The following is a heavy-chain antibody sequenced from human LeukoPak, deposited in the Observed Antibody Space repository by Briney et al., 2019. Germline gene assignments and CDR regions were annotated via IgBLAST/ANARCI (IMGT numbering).Heavy chain of an antibody. D-gene: IGHD4-17*01. CDR2: INPNSGGT. J-gene: IGHJ3*02. V-gene: IGHV1-2*02. CDR1: GYTFTGYY. CDR3: ASDYGDYDAFDI. Sequence: ASVKVSCKAPGYTFTGYYMHWVRQAPGQGLEWMGWINPNSGGTNYAQKFQGRVTMTRDTSISTAYMELSRLRSDDTAVYYCASDYGDYDAFDIWGQGTMVTVSS.